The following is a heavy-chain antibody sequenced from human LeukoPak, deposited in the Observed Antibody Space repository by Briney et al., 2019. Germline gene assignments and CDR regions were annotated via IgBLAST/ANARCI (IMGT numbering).Heavy chain of an antibody. J-gene: IGHJ4*02. Sequence: GGALRLSCTASGFTFGDYAMSWVRQAPGKGLEWVGFIRSKAYGGTTENAASVKGRFTISRDDSKSIAYLQMNSLKTEDTAVYYCTRDLLAGDYSGSGNLGYWGQGTLVTVSS. CDR2: IRSKAYGGTT. CDR1: GFTFGDYA. V-gene: IGHV3-49*04. D-gene: IGHD3-10*01. CDR3: TRDLLAGDYSGSGNLGY.